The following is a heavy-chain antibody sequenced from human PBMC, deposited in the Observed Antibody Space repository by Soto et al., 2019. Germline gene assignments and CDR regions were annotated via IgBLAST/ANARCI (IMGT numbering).Heavy chain of an antibody. Sequence: SQTLSLTCAISGDSVSTNRAAWNWIRQSPSRGLEWLGRTYYRSKWYNDYAVSVKSRITINPDTSKSQFSLQLNSVTPEDTAVYYCARDKHDYFNRGIGFDTWGQGILVTVSS. CDR2: TYYRSKWYN. D-gene: IGHD4-17*01. CDR1: GDSVSTNRAA. V-gene: IGHV6-1*01. J-gene: IGHJ5*02. CDR3: ARDKHDYFNRGIGFDT.